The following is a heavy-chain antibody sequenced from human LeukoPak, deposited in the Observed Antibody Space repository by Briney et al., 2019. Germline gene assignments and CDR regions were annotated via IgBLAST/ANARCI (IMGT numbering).Heavy chain of an antibody. V-gene: IGHV3-23*01. D-gene: IGHD2/OR15-2a*01. CDR2: MTGSGDRT. CDR1: GFTFSTYA. Sequence: GGSLRLSCGAPGFTFSTYAMSWVRQAPGRGLEWVSGMTGSGDRTHYADSVKGRFTISRDNSKNTLHLQMNNLRGEDTAVYYCATYLRSGPIDSWGQGTLVTVS. CDR3: ATYLRSGPIDS. J-gene: IGHJ4*02.